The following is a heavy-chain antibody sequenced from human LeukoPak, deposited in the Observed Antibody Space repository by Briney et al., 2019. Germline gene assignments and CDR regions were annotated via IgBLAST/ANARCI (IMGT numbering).Heavy chain of an antibody. Sequence: ASVKVSCKASGYPFTSYGITWVRQAPGQGPEWMGWIGAYTGNTNYAQKFQGRVSMTTGTSTTTAYMELRSLRSDDTAVYYCARSYSSSSNFDYWGQGTLVTVSS. V-gene: IGHV1-18*01. CDR1: GYPFTSYG. CDR3: ARSYSSSSNFDY. D-gene: IGHD6-6*01. CDR2: IGAYTGNT. J-gene: IGHJ4*02.